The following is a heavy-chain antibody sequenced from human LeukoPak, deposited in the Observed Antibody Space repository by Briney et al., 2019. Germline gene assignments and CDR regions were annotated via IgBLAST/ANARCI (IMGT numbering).Heavy chain of an antibody. D-gene: IGHD5-12*01. Sequence: PSETLSLTCAVYGGSFSGYYWSWIRQPPGKGLEWIGEINHSGSINYNPSLKSRVTISVDTSKNQFSLKLSSVTAADTAVYYCARGQGYSGGADYWGQGTLVTVSS. CDR3: ARGQGYSGGADY. CDR2: INHSGSI. J-gene: IGHJ4*02. V-gene: IGHV4-34*01. CDR1: GGSFSGYY.